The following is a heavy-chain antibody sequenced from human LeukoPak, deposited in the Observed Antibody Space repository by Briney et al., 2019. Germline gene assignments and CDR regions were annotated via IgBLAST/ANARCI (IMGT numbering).Heavy chain of an antibody. J-gene: IGHJ5*02. CDR1: GFTFSSYW. CDR2: IYYSGST. Sequence: GSLRLSCAASGFTFSSYWMSWVRQAPGKGLEWIGYIYYSGSTNYNPSLKSRVTISVDTSKNQFSLKLSSVTAADTAVYYCASTNAAADNWFDPWGQGTLVTVSS. CDR3: ASTNAAADNWFDP. D-gene: IGHD6-13*01. V-gene: IGHV4-59*01.